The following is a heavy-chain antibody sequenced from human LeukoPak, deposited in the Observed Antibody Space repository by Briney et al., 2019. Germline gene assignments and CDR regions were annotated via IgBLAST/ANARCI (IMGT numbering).Heavy chain of an antibody. CDR1: GFTFSSYA. J-gene: IGHJ4*02. CDR3: AKDGFLEWLAFDY. Sequence: PGGSLRLSCAASGFTFSSYAMSWVRQAPGKGLEWVSAISGSGGSTYYADSVKGRYTISRDNSKNTLYLQMNSLRAEDTAVYYCAKDGFLEWLAFDYWGQGTLVTVSS. CDR2: ISGSGGST. D-gene: IGHD3-3*01. V-gene: IGHV3-23*01.